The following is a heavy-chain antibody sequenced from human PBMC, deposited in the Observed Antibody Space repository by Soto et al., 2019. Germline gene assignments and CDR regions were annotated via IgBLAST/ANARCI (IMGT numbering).Heavy chain of an antibody. V-gene: IGHV4-39*01. CDR3: ARHFIYLWSGPPPYRKDFPTRRSTDL. D-gene: IGHD3-3*01. CDR2: IYYSGST. J-gene: IGHJ2*01. Sequence: SETLSLTCTVSGGSISSSSYYWGWIRQPPGKGLEWIGSIYYSGSTYYNPSLKSRVTISVDTSKNQFSLKLSSVTAADTAVYYCARHFIYLWSGPPPYRKDFPTRRSTDL. CDR1: GGSISSSSYY.